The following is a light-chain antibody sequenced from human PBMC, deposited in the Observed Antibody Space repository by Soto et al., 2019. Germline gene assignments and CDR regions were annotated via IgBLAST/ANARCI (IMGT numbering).Light chain of an antibody. J-gene: IGLJ2*01. V-gene: IGLV1-40*01. Sequence: QSVLTQPPSVSGAPGQRVTISCTGTSSNIGAGYDVHWYQQLPGTAPKLLIYGNINRPSGVPDRFSGSKSGTSASLAITGLQAEDEADYYCQSYDRSLSGYVVFGGGTKVTV. CDR2: GNI. CDR1: SSNIGAGYD. CDR3: QSYDRSLSGYVV.